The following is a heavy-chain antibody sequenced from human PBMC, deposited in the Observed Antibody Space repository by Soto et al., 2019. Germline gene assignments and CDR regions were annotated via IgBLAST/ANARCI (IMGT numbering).Heavy chain of an antibody. V-gene: IGHV1-18*04. Sequence: QVRLVQSEGEVKKPGASVKVSCRASGYTFTNYDISWVRQVPGQGLEWMGWISTERDLTKYAQKFQGRVTMTTDTFTKTAYMELKSLRFDDAAVYYCARDPTANRASVYFDLWGRGTLVNVSS. CDR2: ISTERDLT. CDR3: ARDPTANRASVYFDL. CDR1: GYTFTNYD. J-gene: IGHJ2*01. D-gene: IGHD1-1*01.